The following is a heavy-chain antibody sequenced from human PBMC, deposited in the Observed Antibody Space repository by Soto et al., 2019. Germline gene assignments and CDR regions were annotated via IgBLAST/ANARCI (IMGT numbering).Heavy chain of an antibody. CDR1: GYTFTSYA. J-gene: IGHJ4*02. Sequence: QVQLVQSGAEEKKPGASVKVSCKASGYTFTSYAMHWVRQAPGQRLEWMGWINAGNGNTKYSQKFQGRITITRDTSASTAYMELSSVRSEDTAGYCCARRYSSGWNFDYWGQGTLVTVSS. CDR3: ARRYSSGWNFDY. V-gene: IGHV1-3*05. D-gene: IGHD6-19*01. CDR2: INAGNGNT.